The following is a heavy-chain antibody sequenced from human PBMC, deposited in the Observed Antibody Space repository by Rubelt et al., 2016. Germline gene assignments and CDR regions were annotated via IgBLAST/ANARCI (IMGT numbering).Heavy chain of an antibody. CDR1: GYSFTSYW. CDR3: ARHGQVQSGDAFDI. J-gene: IGHJ3*02. Sequence: EVQLVQSGAEVKKPGESLKISCKGSGYSFTSYWIGWVRQMPGKGLEWMGIIYPGDYATRYSPSVQAQVPISSDKSISTAYLQWSSLKASDTAMYYCARHGQVQSGDAFDIWGQGTMVTVSS. V-gene: IGHV5-51*01. D-gene: IGHD1-26*01. CDR2: IYPGDYAT.